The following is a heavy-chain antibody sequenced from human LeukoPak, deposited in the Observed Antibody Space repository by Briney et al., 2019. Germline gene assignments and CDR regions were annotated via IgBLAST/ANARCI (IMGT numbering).Heavy chain of an antibody. CDR1: GFTFDDYA. V-gene: IGHV3-43D*03. J-gene: IGHJ4*02. CDR3: ATAPYDSIGIFDY. Sequence: GGSLRLSCAASGFTFDDYAMHWVRQAPGKGLECVSLISWDGDSTYYSDSVKGRFTISRDSNKNSLYLQMNSLRTEDTALYYCATAPYDSIGIFDYWGQGTLVTVSS. D-gene: IGHD3-22*01. CDR2: ISWDGDST.